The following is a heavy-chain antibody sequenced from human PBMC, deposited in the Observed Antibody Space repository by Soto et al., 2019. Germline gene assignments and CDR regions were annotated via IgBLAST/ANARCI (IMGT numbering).Heavy chain of an antibody. Sequence: QVQVVQSGAEVKEPGASVKVSCKASGYSFTDHYMHWVRQAPGQGLEWMGWINPNNGETKTVQQFQVRVTMTRDMSISTAYMQLSRLRFDDTAVYYCARGKEKADYWNFDLWGRGTLVTVSS. J-gene: IGHJ2*01. CDR1: GYSFTDHY. D-gene: IGHD2-15*01. V-gene: IGHV1-2*02. CDR2: INPNNGET. CDR3: ARGKEKADYWNFDL.